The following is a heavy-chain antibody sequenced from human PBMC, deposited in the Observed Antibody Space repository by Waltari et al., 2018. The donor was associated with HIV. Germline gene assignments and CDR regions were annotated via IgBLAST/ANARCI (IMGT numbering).Heavy chain of an antibody. Sequence: QVQLVQSGAEVKKAGASVKVSCKASGYTFTGYSMPWGREAPGQGLEWMGWINPNSGGTNDAQKVQGRVTMTRDTSISTAYMELSRLRSDDTAVYYCARGGDYFDYWGQGTLVTVSS. CDR1: GYTFTGYS. V-gene: IGHV1-2*02. CDR3: ARGGDYFDY. CDR2: INPNSGGT. J-gene: IGHJ4*02.